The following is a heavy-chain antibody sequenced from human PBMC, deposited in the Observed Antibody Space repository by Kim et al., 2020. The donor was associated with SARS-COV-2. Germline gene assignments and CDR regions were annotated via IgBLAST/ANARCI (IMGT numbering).Heavy chain of an antibody. D-gene: IGHD6-13*01. CDR3: ATAAGDAFDI. CDR2: GGT. Sequence: GGTQYHPHLKSKNTISPDTSNNHFSLTLTSVTTADTAVYYCATAAGDAFDIWGQGTMVTVSS. J-gene: IGHJ3*02. V-gene: IGHV4-30-2*05.